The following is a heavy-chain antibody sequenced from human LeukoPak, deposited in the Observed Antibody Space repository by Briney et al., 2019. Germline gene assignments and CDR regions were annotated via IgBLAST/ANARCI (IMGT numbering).Heavy chain of an antibody. CDR2: ISSSSSYI. D-gene: IGHD2-2*01. J-gene: IGHJ4*02. V-gene: IGHV3-21*01. CDR1: GFTFSSYS. Sequence: GGSLRLSCAASGFTFSSYSMNWVRQAPGKGLEWVSSISSSSSYIYYADSVKGRFTISRDNAKNSLYLRMNSLRAEDTAVYYCARGRLGYCSSTSCSHFDYWGQGTLVTVSS. CDR3: ARGRLGYCSSTSCSHFDY.